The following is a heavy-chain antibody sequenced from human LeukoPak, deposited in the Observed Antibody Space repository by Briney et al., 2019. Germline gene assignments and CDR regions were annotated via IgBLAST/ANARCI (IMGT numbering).Heavy chain of an antibody. J-gene: IGHJ5*02. D-gene: IGHD2-2*01. CDR2: IYYSGST. V-gene: IGHV4-59*01. CDR1: GGSISSYY. CDR3: AREGCSSTSCYANWFDP. Sequence: SETLSLTCTVSGGSISSYYWSWIRQPPGKELEWIGYIYYSGSTNYNPSLKSRVTISVDTSKNQFSLKLSSATAADTAVYYCAREGCSSTSCYANWFDPWGQGTLVTVSS.